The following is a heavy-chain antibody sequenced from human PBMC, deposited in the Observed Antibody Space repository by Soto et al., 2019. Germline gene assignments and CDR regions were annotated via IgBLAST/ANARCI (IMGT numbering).Heavy chain of an antibody. D-gene: IGHD6-6*01. V-gene: IGHV3-43D*04. Sequence: GGSLRLSCAASGFTFDDDAMHWVRQAPGKGLEWVSLISWDGGSTYYADSVKGRFTISRDNSKNSLYLQMNSLRAEDTALYYSAKDPPPPSSSSPGGSYYYGMDVWGQGTTVTVSS. J-gene: IGHJ6*02. CDR3: AKDPPPPSSSSPGGSYYYGMDV. CDR1: GFTFDDDA. CDR2: ISWDGGST.